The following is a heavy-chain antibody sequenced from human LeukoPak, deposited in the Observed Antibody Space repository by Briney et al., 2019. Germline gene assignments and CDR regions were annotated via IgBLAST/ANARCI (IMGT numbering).Heavy chain of an antibody. D-gene: IGHD2-21*01. CDR2: ISAYNGNT. CDR1: GYTFTSYG. Sequence: ASVKVSCKASGYTFTSYGISWVRQAPGQGLEWMGWISAYNGNTNYAQKLQGRVTMTTDTSTSTAYMELRSLRFEDTAVYYCTRSVRNGHIDYWGQGTLVTVSS. CDR3: TRSVRNGHIDY. J-gene: IGHJ4*02. V-gene: IGHV1-18*01.